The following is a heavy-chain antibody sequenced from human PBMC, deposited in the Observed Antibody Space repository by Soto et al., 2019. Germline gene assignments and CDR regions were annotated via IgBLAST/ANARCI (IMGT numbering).Heavy chain of an antibody. V-gene: IGHV4-59*08. CDR1: GGSISSYY. CDR2: IFYSGST. J-gene: IGHJ3*02. CDR3: ARAYGLGAFDI. D-gene: IGHD3-10*01. Sequence: QVQLQESGPGLVKPSEALSLTRTVCGGSISSYYWSWIRQPPGKGLECIGYIFYSGSTNYNPSLKSRVTISVDTSKNQFSLKLSSVTAADTAVYYCARAYGLGAFDIWGQGTMATVSS.